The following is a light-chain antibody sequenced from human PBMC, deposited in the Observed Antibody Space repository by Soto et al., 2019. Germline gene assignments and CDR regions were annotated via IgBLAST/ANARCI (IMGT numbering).Light chain of an antibody. J-gene: IGKJ4*01. CDR1: QSVTSN. Sequence: EIVMTQSPATLSVSPGERATLSCRASQSVTSNLAWYQQKPGQPPRRLIYGASTRATGIPARFSGSGSGTEFTLTISSLQSEDFAVYYCQQYNNWPLTFGGGPRWRSN. CDR3: QQYNNWPLT. CDR2: GAS. V-gene: IGKV3-15*01.